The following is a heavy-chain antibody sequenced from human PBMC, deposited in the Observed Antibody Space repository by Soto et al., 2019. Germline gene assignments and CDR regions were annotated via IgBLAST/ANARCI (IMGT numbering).Heavy chain of an antibody. Sequence: SETLSLTCAVYGGSFSGYYWSWIRQPPGKGLEWIGEINHSGSTNYNPSLKSRVTISVDTSKNQFSRKLSSVTAADTAVYYCARGRGVLRFLEWSTYGMDVWGQGTTVTVLL. CDR1: GGSFSGYY. D-gene: IGHD3-3*01. CDR2: INHSGST. CDR3: ARGRGVLRFLEWSTYGMDV. J-gene: IGHJ6*02. V-gene: IGHV4-34*01.